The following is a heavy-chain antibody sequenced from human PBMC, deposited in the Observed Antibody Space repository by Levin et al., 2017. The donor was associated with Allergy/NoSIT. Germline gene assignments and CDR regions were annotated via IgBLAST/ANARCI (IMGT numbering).Heavy chain of an antibody. CDR1: GFTFSSYG. CDR3: AKYGGSYYFDY. J-gene: IGHJ4*02. D-gene: IGHD2-15*01. Sequence: SGGSLRLSCAASGFTFSSYGMHWVRQAPGKGLEWVALISYDGSNKDYADSVKGRFIISRDNSKNTLYLQMNSLRPEDTAVYYCAKYGGSYYFDYWGQGTLVTVSS. CDR2: ISYDGSNK. V-gene: IGHV3-30*18.